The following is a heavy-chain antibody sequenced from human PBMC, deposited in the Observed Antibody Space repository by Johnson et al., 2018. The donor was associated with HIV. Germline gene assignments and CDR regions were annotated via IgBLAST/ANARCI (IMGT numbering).Heavy chain of an antibody. V-gene: IGHV3-49*03. CDR3: TRGVNSEGGSI. D-gene: IGHD3-16*01. CDR2: IRSKAYGGTT. CDR1: GFTLGDYA. J-gene: IGHJ3*02. Sequence: EVQLVESGGDLVQPGRSLRLSCTASGFTLGDYAVSWIRQAPGKGLEWVSFIRSKAYGGTTEYAAPVKGRFTISRDDSKNTLYLQMNSLKTDDTAVYYCTRGVNSEGGSIWGQGTMVIVSS.